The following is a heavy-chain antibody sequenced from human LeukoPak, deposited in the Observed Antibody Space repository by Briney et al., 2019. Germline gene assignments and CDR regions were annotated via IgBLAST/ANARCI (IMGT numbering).Heavy chain of an antibody. D-gene: IGHD1-7*01. CDR3: ARGRNYDLPRRAFDI. CDR1: GYTFTGYY. CDR2: INPNSGGT. V-gene: IGHV1-2*04. J-gene: IGHJ3*02. Sequence: ASVKVSCKASGYTFTGYYMHWVRQAPGQGLEWMGWINPNSGGTNYAQKFQGWVTMTRDTSISTAYMELSRLRSDDTAVYYYARGRNYDLPRRAFDIWGQGTMVTVSS.